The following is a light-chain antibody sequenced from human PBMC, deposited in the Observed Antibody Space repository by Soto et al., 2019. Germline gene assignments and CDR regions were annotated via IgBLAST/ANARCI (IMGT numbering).Light chain of an antibody. J-gene: IGLJ1*01. V-gene: IGLV2-14*01. Sequence: QSALTQPASVSGSPGQSITISCTGTSSDVGGYNFVSWCQQHPGKAPKLMIYEVNDRPSGVSNRFSGSKSGNTASLTISGLQAEDEADYYCSSYASSSTLVFGPGTKVTVL. CDR3: SSYASSSTLV. CDR1: SSDVGGYNF. CDR2: EVN.